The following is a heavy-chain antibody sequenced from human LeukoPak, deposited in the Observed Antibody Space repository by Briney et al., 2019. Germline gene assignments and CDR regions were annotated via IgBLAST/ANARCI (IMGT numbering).Heavy chain of an antibody. CDR3: ARDSSGWYGYYYYYMDV. CDR2: INPNSGGT. CDR1: GYTFTGYY. J-gene: IGHJ6*03. Sequence: ASVKVSCKASGYTFTGYYMHWVRQAPGQGLEWMGWINPNSGGTKYAQKLQGRVTMTRDTSISTAYMELNSLRAEDTAVYYCARDSSGWYGYYYYYMDVWGKGTTVTVSS. V-gene: IGHV1-2*02. D-gene: IGHD6-19*01.